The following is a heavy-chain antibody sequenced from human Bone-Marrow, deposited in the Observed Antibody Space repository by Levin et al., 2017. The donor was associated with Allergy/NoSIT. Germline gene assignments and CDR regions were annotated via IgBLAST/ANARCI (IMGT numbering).Heavy chain of an antibody. V-gene: IGHV3-74*01. CDR3: TRDRLLGSGSQDY. D-gene: IGHD3-10*01. CDR2: IKTDGSET. Sequence: QPGGSLRLSCAASESTFSNYWMHWVRQAPGKGLVWVSRIKTDGSETNYADSVKGRFTISRDNAKNTLYLQMNSLRAEDTAVYYCTRDRLLGSGSQDYWGQGTLVTVSS. CDR1: ESTFSNYW. J-gene: IGHJ4*02.